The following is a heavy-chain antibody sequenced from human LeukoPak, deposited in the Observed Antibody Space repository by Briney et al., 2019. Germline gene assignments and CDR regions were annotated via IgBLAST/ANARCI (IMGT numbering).Heavy chain of an antibody. V-gene: IGHV4-59*08. J-gene: IGHJ4*02. D-gene: IGHD4-17*01. CDR2: IYYSGST. CDR3: ARVGRYGDYVFDY. CDR1: GGSFSNYY. Sequence: SETLSLTCTVSGGSFSNYYWNWIRQPPGKGLEWIGYIYYSGSTNYNPSLKSRVTISVDTSKNQFSLKLSSVTAADTAVYYCARVGRYGDYVFDYWGQGTLVTVSS.